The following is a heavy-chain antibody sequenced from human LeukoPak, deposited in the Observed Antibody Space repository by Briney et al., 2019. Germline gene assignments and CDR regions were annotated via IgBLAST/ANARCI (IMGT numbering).Heavy chain of an antibody. CDR2: IKSKTDGGTT. CDR1: GFTFSDAW. D-gene: IGHD1-26*01. Sequence: GGSLRLSCAASGFTFSDAWMSWVRQAPEKGLEWVGRIKSKTDGGTTDYAAPVKGRFTISRDDSKSTLYLQMNSLKTEDTAVYYCTTRGGSFSIFDYWGQGTLVTVSS. J-gene: IGHJ4*02. V-gene: IGHV3-15*01. CDR3: TTRGGSFSIFDY.